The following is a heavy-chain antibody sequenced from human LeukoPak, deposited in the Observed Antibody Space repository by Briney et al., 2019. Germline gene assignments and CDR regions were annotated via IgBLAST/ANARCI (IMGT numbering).Heavy chain of an antibody. Sequence: GGSLRLSCAASGFTFSTYWMHWVRQAPGKGLVWVSRINSDGSSTRYADSVKGRFTISRDNAKNTLYLQMNSLRAEDTAVYYCAKGGTSVTRYVDYWGQGTLVTVSS. V-gene: IGHV3-74*01. CDR1: GFTFSTYW. CDR2: INSDGSST. D-gene: IGHD4-17*01. CDR3: AKGGTSVTRYVDY. J-gene: IGHJ4*02.